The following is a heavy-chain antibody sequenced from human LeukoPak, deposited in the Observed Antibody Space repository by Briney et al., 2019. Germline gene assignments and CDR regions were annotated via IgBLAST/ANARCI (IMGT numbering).Heavy chain of an antibody. J-gene: IGHJ6*02. V-gene: IGHV3-53*01. Sequence: GGSLRLSCAASGFTVSSNYMSWVRQAPGKGLEWVSVIYSGGSTYYADSVKGRFTISRDNSKNTLYLQMNSLRAEDTAVYYCAKDRSWQQLVLDYYYYGMDVWGQGTTVTVSS. CDR2: IYSGGST. CDR3: AKDRSWQQLVLDYYYYGMDV. D-gene: IGHD6-13*01. CDR1: GFTVSSNY.